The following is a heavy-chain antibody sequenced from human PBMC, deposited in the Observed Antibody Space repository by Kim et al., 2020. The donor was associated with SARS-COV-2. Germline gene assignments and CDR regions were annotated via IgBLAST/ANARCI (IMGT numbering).Heavy chain of an antibody. V-gene: IGHV3-74*01. CDR1: GFTFSSYW. CDR2: INSDGSST. D-gene: IGHD2-2*01. Sequence: GGSLRLSCAASGFTFSSYWMHWVRQAPGKGLVWVSRINSDGSSTSYADSVKGRFTISRDNAKNTLYLQMNSLRAEDTAVYYCARVGGYCSSTSCYDAFDIWGQGTMVTVSS. J-gene: IGHJ3*02. CDR3: ARVGGYCSSTSCYDAFDI.